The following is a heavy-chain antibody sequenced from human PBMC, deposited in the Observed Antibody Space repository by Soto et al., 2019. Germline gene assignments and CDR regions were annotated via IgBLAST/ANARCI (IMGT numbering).Heavy chain of an antibody. V-gene: IGHV3-72*01. Sequence: EVQLVESGGGLVQPGGSLRLSCAASGLIFSDYHMDWVRQAPGKGFEWVGRIRRKANSYTTEYAASVKGRFTISRDDSKNSLYLQMNSLKSEDTAVYYCAMLGGWSGGSSGMDVWGQGTTVTFS. CDR2: IRRKANSYTT. D-gene: IGHD6-19*01. CDR3: AMLGGWSGGSSGMDV. CDR1: GLIFSDYH. J-gene: IGHJ6*02.